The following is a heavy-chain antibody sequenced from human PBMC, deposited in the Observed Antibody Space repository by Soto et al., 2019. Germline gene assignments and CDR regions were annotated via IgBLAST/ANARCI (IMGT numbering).Heavy chain of an antibody. J-gene: IGHJ6*02. Sequence: PGESLKISCKGSGYSFTSYWISWVRQMPGKGLEWMGRIDPSDSYTNYSPSFQGHVTISADKSISTAYLQWSSLKASDTAMYYCARHAHFTMVRGADYGMDGWGQGTTGTVSS. D-gene: IGHD3-10*01. CDR1: GYSFTSYW. CDR2: IDPSDSYT. V-gene: IGHV5-10-1*01. CDR3: ARHAHFTMVRGADYGMDG.